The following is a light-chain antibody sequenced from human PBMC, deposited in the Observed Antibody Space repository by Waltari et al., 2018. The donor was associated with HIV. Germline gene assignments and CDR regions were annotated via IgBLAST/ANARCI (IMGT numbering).Light chain of an antibody. CDR3: QQYHSYPVT. Sequence: DIHMTQSPSTVSASVGDRVIISCPASPSINSWLAWYQQTPGKPPRFLIYQASTLERGVPSRFSGSGSGTLFTLTINNLQPVDFGTYYCQQYHSYPVTFGGGTKVEIK. CDR1: PSINSW. V-gene: IGKV1-5*01. CDR2: QAS. J-gene: IGKJ4*01.